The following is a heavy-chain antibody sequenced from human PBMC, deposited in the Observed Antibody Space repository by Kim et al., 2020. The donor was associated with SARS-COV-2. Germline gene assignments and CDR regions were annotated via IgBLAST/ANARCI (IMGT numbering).Heavy chain of an antibody. Sequence: GGSLRLSCAASGFTFSDYYMTWIRQAPGKGLEWISYISSSGSAMYYADSVKGRFTISRDNGKNSLYLQMNSLRAEDTAVYYCAREGSYISGWYDYWGQGTLVTVSS. J-gene: IGHJ4*02. CDR2: ISSSGSAM. CDR3: AREGSYISGWYDY. V-gene: IGHV3-11*01. CDR1: GFTFSDYY. D-gene: IGHD6-19*01.